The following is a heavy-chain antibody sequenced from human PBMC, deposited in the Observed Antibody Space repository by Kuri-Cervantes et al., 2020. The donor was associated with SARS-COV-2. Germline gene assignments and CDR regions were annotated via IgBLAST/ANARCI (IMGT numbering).Heavy chain of an antibody. Sequence: SETLSLTCSVSGVAVQYFFWTWIRQTPGKGLEWIGYIYYSGSTNYNPSLKSRVTISVDTSKNQFSLKLSSVTAADTAVYYCARGTVGAPGGGMDVWGQGTTVTVSS. CDR2: IYYSGST. J-gene: IGHJ6*02. CDR1: GVAVQYFF. CDR3: ARGTVGAPGGGMDV. V-gene: IGHV4-59*08. D-gene: IGHD1-26*01.